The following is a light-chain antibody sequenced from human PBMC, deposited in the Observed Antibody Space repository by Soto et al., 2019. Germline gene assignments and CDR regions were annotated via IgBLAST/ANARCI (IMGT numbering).Light chain of an antibody. CDR2: AAS. V-gene: IGKV1D-12*01. Sequence: DIQMTQSPSSVSASVGDRVTITCRASQGISGWLAWYQQKPGEAPKLLIYAASNLQSGVPSRFSGSGSGTDFTLTINSLQPDDFATYYCQQFSLYWAFGQGTKVDI. CDR3: QQFSLYWA. J-gene: IGKJ1*01. CDR1: QGISGW.